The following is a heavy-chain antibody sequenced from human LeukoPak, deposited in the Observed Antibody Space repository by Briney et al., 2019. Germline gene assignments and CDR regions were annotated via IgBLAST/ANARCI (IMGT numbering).Heavy chain of an antibody. Sequence: GGSLRLSCAASGFTLSSYAMSWVRQAPGKGLEWVSAISGSGGGTYYADSVKGRFTISRDNSKNTLYLQMNSLRAEDTAVYYCAKDREYQLLSVNWGQGTLVTVSS. CDR1: GFTLSSYA. V-gene: IGHV3-23*01. CDR2: ISGSGGGT. CDR3: AKDREYQLLSVN. D-gene: IGHD2-2*01. J-gene: IGHJ4*02.